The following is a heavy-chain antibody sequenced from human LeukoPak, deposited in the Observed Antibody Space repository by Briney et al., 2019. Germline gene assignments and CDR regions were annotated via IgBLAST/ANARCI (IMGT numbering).Heavy chain of an antibody. CDR2: IYYSGST. V-gene: IGHV4-4*02. D-gene: IGHD1-7*01. CDR3: ARGRTGTIDY. J-gene: IGHJ4*02. CDR1: GGSISSSNW. Sequence: SGTLSLTCAVSGGSISSSNWWSWVRQPPGKGLEWIGYIYYSGSTNYNPSLKSRVTISVDTSKNQFSLKLSSVTAADTAVYYCARGRTGTIDYWGQGTLVTVSS.